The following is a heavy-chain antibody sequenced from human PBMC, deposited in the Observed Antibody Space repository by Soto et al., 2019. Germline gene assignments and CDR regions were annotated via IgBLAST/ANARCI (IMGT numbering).Heavy chain of an antibody. J-gene: IGHJ4*02. CDR3: VRGDGYIRGGGRYPEL. CDR1: GGYFRGYC. V-gene: IGHV4-34*01. D-gene: IGHD2-15*01. Sequence: PLVPKSLPYGVEGGYFRGYCWRCILQPPGKGLEWIGEINHSGSTNYNPSLKSRVTISVDTSKNQFSLKLSSVTAADTAVYYCVRGDGYIRGGGRYPELWVQGSL. CDR2: INHSGST.